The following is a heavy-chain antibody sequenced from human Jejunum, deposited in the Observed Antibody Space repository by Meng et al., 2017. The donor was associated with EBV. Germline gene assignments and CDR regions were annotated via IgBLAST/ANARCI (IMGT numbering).Heavy chain of an antibody. V-gene: IGHV4-4*02. Sequence: VEPHVWGPVLVKPWGALSLTLAVSGGAISSSNWWSWVRQPPGKGPEWIGEIFHIGTTNYNPTLKSRVTMSVDKSKNHFSLKLTSVTAADTAVYYCARDGGPSGSYAYWFDPWGQGTLVTVSS. CDR2: IFHIGTT. CDR3: ARDGGPSGSYAYWFDP. D-gene: IGHD1-26*01. CDR1: GGAISSSNW. J-gene: IGHJ5*02.